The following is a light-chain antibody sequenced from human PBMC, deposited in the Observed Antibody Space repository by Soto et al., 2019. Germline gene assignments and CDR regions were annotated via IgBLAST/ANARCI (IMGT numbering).Light chain of an antibody. J-gene: IGKJ5*01. Sequence: EIVMTQSPATLSVSPGERATLSCRASQSISNNLAWYQQKPGQAPRLLIYGASTRATGIPARFSGSGSGSEFTLTISSLQSEDFAVYYCQQYTTWITFGQGTRLE. V-gene: IGKV3-15*01. CDR2: GAS. CDR3: QQYTTWIT. CDR1: QSISNN.